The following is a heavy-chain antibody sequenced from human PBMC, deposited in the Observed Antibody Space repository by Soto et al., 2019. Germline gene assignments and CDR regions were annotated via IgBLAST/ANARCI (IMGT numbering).Heavy chain of an antibody. J-gene: IGHJ6*02. V-gene: IGHV4-34*01. Sequence: SSETLSLTCAVYGGSFSGYYWSWIRQPPGKGLEWIGEINHSGSTNYNPSLKSRVTISVDTSKNQFSLKLSSVTAADTAVYYCARNRFGELGNYYYGMDVWGQGTTVT. CDR2: INHSGST. CDR1: GGSFSGYY. D-gene: IGHD3-10*01. CDR3: ARNRFGELGNYYYGMDV.